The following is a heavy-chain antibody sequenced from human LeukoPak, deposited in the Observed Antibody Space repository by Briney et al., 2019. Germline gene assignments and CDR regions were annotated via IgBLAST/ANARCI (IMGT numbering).Heavy chain of an antibody. Sequence: GGSLRLSCAASGFTFSSYAMSWVRQAPGKGLEWVSAISGSGGSTYYADSVKGRFTISRDNSKNTLYLQMNSLRAEDTAVYYCAIFQVGATIAEYFQHWGQGTLVTVSS. J-gene: IGHJ1*01. D-gene: IGHD1-26*01. V-gene: IGHV3-23*01. CDR1: GFTFSSYA. CDR2: ISGSGGST. CDR3: AIFQVGATIAEYFQH.